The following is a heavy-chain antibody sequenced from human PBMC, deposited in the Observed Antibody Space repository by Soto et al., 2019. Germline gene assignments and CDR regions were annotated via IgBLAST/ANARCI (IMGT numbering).Heavy chain of an antibody. CDR3: ARVPAP. CDR2: IYYSGTT. J-gene: IGHJ5*02. CDR1: GGSISNYY. V-gene: IGHV4-59*12. Sequence: SETLSLTCTVSGGSISNYYWSWIRQSPEKGLQWIGYIYYSGTTNYNPSLKSRVIISVDRSKNQFSLELSSVTAADTAVYYCARVPAPWGQGTLVPVSS.